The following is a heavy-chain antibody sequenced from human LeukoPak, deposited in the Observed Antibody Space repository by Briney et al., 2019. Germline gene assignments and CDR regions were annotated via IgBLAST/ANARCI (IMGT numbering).Heavy chain of an antibody. V-gene: IGHV4-39*07. J-gene: IGHJ5*02. CDR3: ARMVGIVVVPAAIRFDP. Sequence: SETLSLTCTVSGGSISSSSYYWGWIRQPPGKGLEWIGSIYYSGSTYYNPSLKSRVTISVDTSKNQFSLKLSSVTAADTAVYYCARMVGIVVVPAAIRFDPWGQGTLVTVSS. CDR1: GGSISSSSYY. D-gene: IGHD2-2*01. CDR2: IYYSGST.